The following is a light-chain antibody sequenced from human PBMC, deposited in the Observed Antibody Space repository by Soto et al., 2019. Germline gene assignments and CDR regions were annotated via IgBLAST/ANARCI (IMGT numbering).Light chain of an antibody. J-gene: IGKJ4*01. CDR1: QSISSY. Sequence: DIQMTQSPSSLSASVGDRVSITCRASQSISSYLNWYQQKPGKAPKLLIYAALRLQSGVPSRFSGSGSGTDFTLTISSLQPEDFATYYCQQSYSTPLTFGGATTVEIK. CDR3: QQSYSTPLT. V-gene: IGKV1-39*01. CDR2: AAL.